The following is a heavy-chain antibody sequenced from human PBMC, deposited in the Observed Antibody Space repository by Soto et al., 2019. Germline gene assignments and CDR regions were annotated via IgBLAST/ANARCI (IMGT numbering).Heavy chain of an antibody. J-gene: IGHJ5*02. CDR1: GYTFTGYF. Sequence: ASVKVSCKASGYTFTGYFMHWVRQAPGEGLEWMGWINPNSGATKYAPKFQGRVTMTRDTSNRTAYLELSRLTSDDTAIYYCARGGGTTLAPLPWGQGTPVTVYS. D-gene: IGHD3-16*01. V-gene: IGHV1-2*02. CDR3: ARGGGTTLAPLP. CDR2: INPNSGAT.